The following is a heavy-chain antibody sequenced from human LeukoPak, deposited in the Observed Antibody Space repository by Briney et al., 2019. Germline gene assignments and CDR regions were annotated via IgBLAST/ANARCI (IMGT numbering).Heavy chain of an antibody. V-gene: IGHV3-23*01. J-gene: IGHJ4*02. CDR2: ISSSAGST. Sequence: GGSLRLSFVASGFTFISYGMTWVRQAPGKGPEWVSVISSSAGSTYYADSVKGRFTISRDNSKTTLYLQMNSLRAEDTAVYYCAKGSGRGYSYGLEYWGQGTLVTVSS. CDR1: GFTFISYG. D-gene: IGHD5-18*01. CDR3: AKGSGRGYSYGLEY.